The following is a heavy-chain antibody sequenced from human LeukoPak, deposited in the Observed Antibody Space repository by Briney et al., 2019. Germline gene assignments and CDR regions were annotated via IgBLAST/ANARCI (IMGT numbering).Heavy chain of an antibody. J-gene: IGHJ4*02. Sequence: ASVKVSCKASGYTFTGYYMHWVRQAPGQGLEWMGWINPNSGGTNYAQKFQGRVTMTRDTSISTAYMELSRLRSDDTAVYYCARDPQYDFWSGYYNYFDYWGQGTLVTVSS. D-gene: IGHD3-3*01. CDR1: GYTFTGYY. CDR2: INPNSGGT. V-gene: IGHV1-2*02. CDR3: ARDPQYDFWSGYYNYFDY.